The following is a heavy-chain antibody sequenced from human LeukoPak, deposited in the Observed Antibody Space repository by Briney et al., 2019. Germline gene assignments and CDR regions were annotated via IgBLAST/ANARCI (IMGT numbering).Heavy chain of an antibody. Sequence: GGSLRLSCEVSGFTFSGYDLNWVRQAPGKGLEWVSYISSGSSTIYYADSVKGRFTISRDNAKNSLYLQMNSLRAEDTAVYYCARDNPTFGGVIVYYFDYWGQGTLVTVSS. V-gene: IGHV3-48*01. J-gene: IGHJ4*02. CDR1: GFTFSGYD. CDR2: ISSGSSTI. CDR3: ARDNPTFGGVIVYYFDY. D-gene: IGHD3-16*02.